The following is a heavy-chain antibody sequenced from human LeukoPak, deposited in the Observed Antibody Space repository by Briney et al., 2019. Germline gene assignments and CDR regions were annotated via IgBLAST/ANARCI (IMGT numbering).Heavy chain of an antibody. CDR3: ARGEIVGAPRAADY. Sequence: PSETLSLTCTVSGGSISSSSYYWGWIRQPPGKGLEWIGSIYYSGSTYYNPSLKSRVTISVDTSKNQFSLKLSSVTAADTAVYYCARGEIVGAPRAADYWGQGALVTVSS. J-gene: IGHJ4*02. D-gene: IGHD1-26*01. V-gene: IGHV4-39*07. CDR2: IYYSGST. CDR1: GGSISSSSYY.